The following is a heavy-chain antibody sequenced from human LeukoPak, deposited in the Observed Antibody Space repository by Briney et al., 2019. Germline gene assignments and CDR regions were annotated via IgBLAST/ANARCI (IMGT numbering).Heavy chain of an antibody. V-gene: IGHV3-64D*09. J-gene: IGHJ4*02. CDR3: VKGMVVVPTAPLDY. CDR1: GFIFSSHA. CDR2: ISSNGGST. D-gene: IGHD2-2*01. Sequence: PAGSLRLSCSASGFIFSSHAMHWVRQAPGKGLEYVSAISSNGGSTYHADSVKGRFTISRDNSKNTLYLQMSSLRTEDTAVYYCVKGMVVVPTAPLDYWGQGTLVTVSS.